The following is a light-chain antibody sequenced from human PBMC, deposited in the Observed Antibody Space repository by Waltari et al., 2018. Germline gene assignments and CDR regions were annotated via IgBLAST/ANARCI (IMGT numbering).Light chain of an antibody. CDR1: SLRSYY. CDR2: GKN. V-gene: IGLV3-19*01. Sequence: SSELTQDPAVSVALGQTVRITCQGDSLRSYYASWYQQKPGQAPVPVIYGKNNRPSGIPDRVAGSNSGSTAFLTITVAQAEDEADYYCNFRDSRGGLGVFGGGTKMTVL. CDR3: NFRDSRGGLGV. J-gene: IGLJ3*02.